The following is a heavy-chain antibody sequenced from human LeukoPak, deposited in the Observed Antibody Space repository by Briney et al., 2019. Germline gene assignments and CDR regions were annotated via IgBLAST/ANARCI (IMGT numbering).Heavy chain of an antibody. CDR3: ARGIQGYYYGSGMDYYYMDV. CDR1: GFTFSSYW. Sequence: PGGSLRLSCAASGFTFSSYWMSWVRQAPGKGLEWVANIKQDGSEKYYVDSVKGRFTISRDNAKNSLYLQMNSLRAEDTAVYYCARGIQGYYYGSGMDYYYMDVWGKGTTVTVSS. D-gene: IGHD3-10*01. CDR2: IKQDGSEK. J-gene: IGHJ6*03. V-gene: IGHV3-7*01.